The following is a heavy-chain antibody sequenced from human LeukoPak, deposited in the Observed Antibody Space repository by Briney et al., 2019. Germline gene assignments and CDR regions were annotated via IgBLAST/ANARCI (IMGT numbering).Heavy chain of an antibody. CDR3: ARGYCSSTSCYYFDY. J-gene: IGHJ4*02. CDR1: GGTFSSYA. V-gene: IGHV1-69*13. D-gene: IGHD2-2*01. CDR2: IIPIFGTA. Sequence: SVKVSCKASGGTFSSYAISWVRQAPGQGLEWMGGIIPIFGTANYAQKFQGRVTITADESTSTAYMELSSLRSEDTAVYYCARGYCSSTSCYYFDYWGQGTLVTVSS.